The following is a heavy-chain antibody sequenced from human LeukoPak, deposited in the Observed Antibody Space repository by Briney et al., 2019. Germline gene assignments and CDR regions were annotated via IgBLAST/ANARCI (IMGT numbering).Heavy chain of an antibody. CDR3: ASALKRGSAGTLIDH. Sequence: ASVKVSCKASGYSFTSHDINWVRQATGQGLEWMGWMNPNSGNTGYAQKFQDRVTMTRNTSISTAYLELSSLGSEDAAMYYCASALKRGSAGTLIDHWGQGTLVTVSS. V-gene: IGHV1-8*01. CDR2: MNPNSGNT. J-gene: IGHJ4*02. CDR1: GYSFTSHD. D-gene: IGHD6-13*01.